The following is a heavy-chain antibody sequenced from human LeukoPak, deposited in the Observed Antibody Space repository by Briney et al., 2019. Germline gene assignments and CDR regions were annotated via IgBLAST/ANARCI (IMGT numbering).Heavy chain of an antibody. D-gene: IGHD3-10*01. Sequence: GGSLRLSCAASGITVSQNDMSWVRQAPGRGLEWVSLIYADGATHYADSVKGRFTISRDNSKNTVYLEMNSLRPEDTAVYFCARDRAGRKAWVEFDPWGQGTLVTVSS. J-gene: IGHJ5*02. CDR1: GITVSQND. V-gene: IGHV3-66*02. CDR3: ARDRAGRKAWVEFDP. CDR2: IYADGAT.